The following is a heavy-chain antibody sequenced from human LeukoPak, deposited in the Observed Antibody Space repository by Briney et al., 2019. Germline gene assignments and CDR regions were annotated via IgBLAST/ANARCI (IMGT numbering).Heavy chain of an antibody. Sequence: SETLSLTCTVSGGSISSYYWSWIRQPPGKGLVWIGYIYYSGSTNYNPSLKSRVTISVDTSKNQFSLKLSSVTAADTAVYYCARDRIPYHDAFDIWGQGTMVTVSS. CDR3: ARDRIPYHDAFDI. CDR1: GGSISSYY. CDR2: IYYSGST. V-gene: IGHV4-59*01. D-gene: IGHD2/OR15-2a*01. J-gene: IGHJ3*02.